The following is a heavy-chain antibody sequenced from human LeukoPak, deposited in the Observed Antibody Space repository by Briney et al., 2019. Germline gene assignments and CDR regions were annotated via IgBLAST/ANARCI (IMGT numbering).Heavy chain of an antibody. Sequence: GGSLRLSCAASGSTVSSNYMSWVCQAPGKGLEWVSSISSSSSYIYYADSVKGRFTISRDNAKNSLYLQMNSLRAEDTAVYYCARDWSEYDYWSGYYTDNWFDPWGQGTLVTVSS. V-gene: IGHV3-21*01. D-gene: IGHD3-3*01. CDR3: ARDWSEYDYWSGYYTDNWFDP. CDR1: GSTVSSNY. CDR2: ISSSSSYI. J-gene: IGHJ5*02.